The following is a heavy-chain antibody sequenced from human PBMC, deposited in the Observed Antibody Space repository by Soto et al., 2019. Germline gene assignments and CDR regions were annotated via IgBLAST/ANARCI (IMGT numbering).Heavy chain of an antibody. CDR2: IKSKTDGGTT. Sequence: PGGSLRLSCAASGFTFSNAWMSWVRQAPGKGLEWVGRIKSKTDGGTTDYAAPVKGRFTISRDDSKNTLYLQMNSLKTEDTAVYYCTTEGGEHCSSTSCQSGYYYYGMDVWGQGTTVTVSS. J-gene: IGHJ6*02. V-gene: IGHV3-15*01. CDR3: TTEGGEHCSSTSCQSGYYYYGMDV. D-gene: IGHD2-2*01. CDR1: GFTFSNAW.